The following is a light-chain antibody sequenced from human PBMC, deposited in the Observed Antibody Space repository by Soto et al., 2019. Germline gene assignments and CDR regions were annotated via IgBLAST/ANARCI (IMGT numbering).Light chain of an antibody. CDR1: QDISVY. V-gene: IGKV1-27*01. Sequence: DIQMTQSPSSLSASVGDRVTITCRASQDISVYLAWYQQKPGKVPKLLIYSASTLQSGVPSRFSGSGSGTDFTLTISSLQPEDVETYYCQKFNTAPLTSGQGTRLEIK. CDR3: QKFNTAPLT. J-gene: IGKJ5*01. CDR2: SAS.